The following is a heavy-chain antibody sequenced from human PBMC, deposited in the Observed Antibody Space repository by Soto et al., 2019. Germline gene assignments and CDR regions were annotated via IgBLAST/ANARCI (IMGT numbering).Heavy chain of an antibody. CDR1: GYSFTSYW. D-gene: IGHD3-22*01. CDR3: ARQGYDSSGYYYGDYYYYYGMDV. CDR2: IYPGDSDT. V-gene: IGHV5-51*01. J-gene: IGHJ6*02. Sequence: LKISCKGSGYSFTSYWIGWVRQMPGKGLEWMGIIYPGDSDTRYSPSFQGQVTISADKSISTAYLQWSSLKASDTAMYYCARQGYDSSGYYYGDYYYYYGMDVWGQGTTVTVSS.